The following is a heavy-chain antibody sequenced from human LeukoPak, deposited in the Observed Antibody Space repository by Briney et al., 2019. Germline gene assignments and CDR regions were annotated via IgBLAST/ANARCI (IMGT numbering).Heavy chain of an antibody. V-gene: IGHV1-69*04. CDR1: GGTFSSYA. J-gene: IGHJ3*02. CDR2: IIPILGIA. D-gene: IGHD4-17*01. CDR3: ARAGQTTIGAFDI. Sequence: SVKVSCKASGGTFSSYAISWVRQAPGQGLEWMGRIIPILGIANYAQKFQGRVTITADKSTSTAYMELSSLRSEDTAVYYCARAGQTTIGAFDIWGQGTMVTVSS.